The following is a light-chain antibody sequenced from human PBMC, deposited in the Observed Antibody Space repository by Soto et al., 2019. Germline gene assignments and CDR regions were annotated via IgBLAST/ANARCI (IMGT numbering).Light chain of an antibody. CDR2: GAS. Sequence: RQPPPTRSWSAWERATLSYRAIQSVSSSYLAWYQQKPGQAPRLLIYGASSRATGIPDRFSGSGSGTDFTLTISRLEPEAFAVYYCQQYGSSPSWTFGQGTKVDI. J-gene: IGKJ1*01. CDR3: QQYGSSPSWT. CDR1: QSVSSSY. V-gene: IGKV3-20*01.